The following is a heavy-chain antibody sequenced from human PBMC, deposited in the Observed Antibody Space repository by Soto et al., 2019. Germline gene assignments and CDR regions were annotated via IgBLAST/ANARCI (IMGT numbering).Heavy chain of an antibody. Sequence: SSWLLQLPGKGLEWIGYIYYSGSTNYYPSLKSRVTISVDTSKNQFSLKLSSVTAADTAVYYCARSSMYWFDPWGQRTLFTVSS. CDR3: ARSSMYWFDP. J-gene: IGHJ5*02. CDR2: IYYSGST. V-gene: IGHV4-59*01.